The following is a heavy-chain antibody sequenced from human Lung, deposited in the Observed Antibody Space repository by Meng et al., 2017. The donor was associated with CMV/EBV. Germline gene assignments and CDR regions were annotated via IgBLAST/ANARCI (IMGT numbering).Heavy chain of an antibody. CDR2: ISWNSGSI. J-gene: IGHJ6*02. CDR3: AKGTRNYYYYYGMDV. CDR1: GFTFDDYA. Sequence: GGSLRLXCAASGFTFDDYAMHWVRQAPGKGLEWVSGISWNSGSIGYADSVKGRFTISRDNAKNSLYLQMNSLRAEDMALYYCAKGTRNYYYYYGMDVWGQGTXVTVSS. V-gene: IGHV3-9*03.